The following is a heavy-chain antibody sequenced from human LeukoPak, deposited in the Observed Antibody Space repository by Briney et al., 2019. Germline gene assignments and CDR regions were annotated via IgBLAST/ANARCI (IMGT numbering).Heavy chain of an antibody. Sequence: GGSLRLSCAASGFTFSSYAMSWVRQAPGRGLEWVSAISGSGGSTYYADSVKGRFTISRDNSKNTLYLQMNSLRAEDTAVYYCAKEGTLIAALRYNWFDPWGQGTLVTVSS. CDR2: ISGSGGST. D-gene: IGHD6-13*01. CDR1: GFTFSSYA. J-gene: IGHJ5*02. CDR3: AKEGTLIAALRYNWFDP. V-gene: IGHV3-23*01.